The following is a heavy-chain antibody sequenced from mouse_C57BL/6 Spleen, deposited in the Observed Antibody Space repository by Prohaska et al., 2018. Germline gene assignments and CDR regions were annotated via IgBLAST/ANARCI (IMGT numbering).Heavy chain of an antibody. J-gene: IGHJ3*01. CDR2: INPSNGGT. CDR3: AIGEGAY. CDR1: FTSYW. V-gene: IGHV1-53*01. D-gene: IGHD3-3*01. Sequence: FTSYWMHWVKQRPGQGLEWIGNINPSNGGTNYNEKFKSKATLTVDKSSSTAYMQLSSLTSEDTAFDYFAIGEGAYWGQGTLVTVSA.